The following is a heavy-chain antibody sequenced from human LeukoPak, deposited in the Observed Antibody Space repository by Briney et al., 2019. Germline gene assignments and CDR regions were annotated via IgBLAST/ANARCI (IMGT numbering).Heavy chain of an antibody. V-gene: IGHV4-59*01. CDR3: ARVHRLFPGPLHI. CDR1: GGSISSYY. CDR2: IYYRGST. Sequence: PSETLSLTRTVSGGSISSYYWSWIRQPPGKGLEWIGNIYYRGSTNYNPSLQSRVTISQDTPQNQFSLNLRSLTPADTAVFYCARVHRLFPGPLHIWGQGTMVIVSS. J-gene: IGHJ3*02.